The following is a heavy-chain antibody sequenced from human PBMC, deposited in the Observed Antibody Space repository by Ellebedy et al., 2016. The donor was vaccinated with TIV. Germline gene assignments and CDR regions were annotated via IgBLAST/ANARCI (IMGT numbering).Heavy chain of an antibody. Sequence: GGSLRLXCAASGFSFDLYAMTWVRQVPGKGLEWVSGITTTAYTTFYTDSVKGRFTISTDKSRNMLFLQMDNLRAEDTAVYSCTTLGGPLLAAGGVWGQGTLVTVSS. CDR3: TTLGGPLLAAGGV. D-gene: IGHD2-2*01. J-gene: IGHJ4*02. CDR1: GFSFDLYA. CDR2: ITTTAYTT. V-gene: IGHV3-23*01.